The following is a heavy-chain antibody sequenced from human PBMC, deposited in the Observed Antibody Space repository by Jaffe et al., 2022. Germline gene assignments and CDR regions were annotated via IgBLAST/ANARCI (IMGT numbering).Heavy chain of an antibody. J-gene: IGHJ4*02. D-gene: IGHD3-10*01. CDR1: GGSISSYY. CDR2: IYYSGST. V-gene: IGHV4-59*01. CDR3: ARDSRRYYGSGSYDY. Sequence: QVQLQESGPGLVKPSETLSLTCTVSGGSISSYYWSWIRQPPGKGLEWIGYIYYSGSTNYNPSLKSRVTISVDTSKNQFSLKLSSVTAADTAVYYCARDSRRYYGSGSYDYWGQGTLVTVSS.